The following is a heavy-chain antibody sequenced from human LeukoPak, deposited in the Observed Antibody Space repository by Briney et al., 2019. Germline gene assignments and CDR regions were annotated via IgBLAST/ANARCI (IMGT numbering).Heavy chain of an antibody. J-gene: IGHJ4*02. CDR2: IYYSGST. CDR1: GSSIIRGYY. V-gene: IGHV4-38-2*02. Sequence: SETLSLTCNVSGSSIIRGYYWGWIRQPPGMGLEWIGTIYYSGSTNLNPSFKSRVTLSVDTSKNQFSLRLSSVTAADTAVYYCVRSEIDDYSRYWGRGMLVIVSS. CDR3: VRSEIDDYSRY. D-gene: IGHD4-11*01.